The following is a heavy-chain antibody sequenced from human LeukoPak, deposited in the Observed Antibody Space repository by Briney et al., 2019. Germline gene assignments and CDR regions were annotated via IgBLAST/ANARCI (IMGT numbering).Heavy chain of an antibody. Sequence: GGSLRLSCVPSVFTSSSYSTNWVRQAPGKGLEWGSSISNSNSYIHYADSVKGRFIISRDNAKNSLYLQVSSLRAEDTAVYYCARSPYRLGPFDYWGQGTLVTVSS. J-gene: IGHJ4*02. CDR3: ARSPYRLGPFDY. V-gene: IGHV3-21*01. CDR1: VFTSSSYS. D-gene: IGHD7-27*01. CDR2: ISNSNSYI.